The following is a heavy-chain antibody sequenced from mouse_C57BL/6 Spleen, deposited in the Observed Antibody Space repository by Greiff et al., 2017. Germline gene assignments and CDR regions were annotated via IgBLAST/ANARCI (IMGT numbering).Heavy chain of an antibody. CDR2: IYPRSGNT. J-gene: IGHJ2*01. CDR3: ARWTAQYYFDY. CDR1: GYTFTSYG. V-gene: IGHV1-81*01. D-gene: IGHD3-2*02. Sequence: QVQLQQSGAELARPGASVKLSCKASGYTFTSYGISWVKQRTGQGLEWIGEIYPRSGNTYYNEKFKGKATLTADKSSSTAYLELRSLTSEDSAVYFCARWTAQYYFDYWGQGTTLTVSS.